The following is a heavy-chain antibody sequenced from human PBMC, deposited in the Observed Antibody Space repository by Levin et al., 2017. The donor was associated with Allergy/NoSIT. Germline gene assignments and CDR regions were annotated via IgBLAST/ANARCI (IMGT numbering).Heavy chain of an antibody. V-gene: IGHV1-18*01. CDR1: GYTFTSYG. CDR3: ARDGSITYSSSWYVAEYFQH. J-gene: IGHJ1*01. CDR2: ISAYNGNT. D-gene: IGHD6-13*01. Sequence: GGSLRLSCKASGYTFTSYGISWVRQAPGQGLEWMGWISAYNGNTNYAQKLQGRVTMTTDTSTSTAYMELRSLRSDDTAVYYCARDGSITYSSSWYVAEYFQHWGQGTLVTVSS.